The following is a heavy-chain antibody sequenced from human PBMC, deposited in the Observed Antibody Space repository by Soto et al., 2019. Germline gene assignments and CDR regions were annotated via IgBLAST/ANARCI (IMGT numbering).Heavy chain of an antibody. J-gene: IGHJ6*02. CDR3: ARPIVGAIWNYYYGMDV. CDR2: IYSGGST. V-gene: IGHV3-53*01. D-gene: IGHD1-26*01. CDR1: GFTVSSNY. Sequence: EVQLVESGGGLIQPGGSLRLSCAASGFTVSSNYMSWVRQAPGKGLEWVSVIYSGGSTYYADSVKGRFTISRDNSKNTLYLQMNSLRAEDTAVYYCARPIVGAIWNYYYGMDVWGQGTTVTVSS.